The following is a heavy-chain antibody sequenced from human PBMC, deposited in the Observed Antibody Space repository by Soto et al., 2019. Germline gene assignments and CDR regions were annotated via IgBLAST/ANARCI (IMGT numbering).Heavy chain of an antibody. CDR3: AKTAWLGDPPGGDF. CDR2: ISATGTIS. D-gene: IGHD3-10*01. J-gene: IGHJ4*02. V-gene: IGHV3-23*01. CDR1: GFTFSNSV. Sequence: EVQLLESGGGFIQPGGSLGLSCAASGFTFSNSVMAWVRQAPGKGLEWVSAISATGTISFYGDSVKGRFTVSRDNSKDTLYLHMGSLRADDTALYYCAKTAWLGDPPGGDFWGQGTLVTVSS.